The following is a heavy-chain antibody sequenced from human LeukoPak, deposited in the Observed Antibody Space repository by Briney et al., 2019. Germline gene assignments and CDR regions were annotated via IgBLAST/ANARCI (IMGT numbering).Heavy chain of an antibody. CDR2: IYSSGST. CDR3: AKAPSAYFGGGCFSAYMDV. J-gene: IGHJ6*03. CDR1: GGSIISYY. Sequence: KPSETLSLTCTVSGGSIISYYWSWIRQPPGKGVEWIGYIYSSGSTNYNPSLKSRVTISVDTSKNQFSLKLSSVTAADTAVSYCAKAPSAYFGGGCFSAYMDVWGKGTTVTVSS. V-gene: IGHV4-59*01. D-gene: IGHD2-21*02.